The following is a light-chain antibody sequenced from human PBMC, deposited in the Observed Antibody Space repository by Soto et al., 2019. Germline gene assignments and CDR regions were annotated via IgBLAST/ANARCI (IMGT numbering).Light chain of an antibody. Sequence: DIQMTQSPSTLSASVGDRVTITCRASQAISTWLAWFQQKPGRAPKLLIYKASSLETWIPSRFSGSGSGTEFTLTISSLQPDDFGTYYCQQYSTYSTFGGGTKVEIK. V-gene: IGKV1-5*03. CDR1: QAISTW. CDR2: KAS. J-gene: IGKJ4*01. CDR3: QQYSTYST.